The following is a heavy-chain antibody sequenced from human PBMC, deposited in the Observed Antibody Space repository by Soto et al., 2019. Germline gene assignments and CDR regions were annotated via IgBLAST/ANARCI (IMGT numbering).Heavy chain of an antibody. Sequence: SQTLSLTCAISGDSVSSNSAAWNWIRQSPSRSLEWLGRTYYRSKWYNDYAVSVKSRITINQDTSKNQFSLQLNSVTPEDTAVYYCARDLGEMATINYGFDYWGQGTLVTAPQ. J-gene: IGHJ4*02. D-gene: IGHD3-16*01. CDR2: TYYRSKWYN. V-gene: IGHV6-1*01. CDR3: ARDLGEMATINYGFDY. CDR1: GDSVSSNSAA.